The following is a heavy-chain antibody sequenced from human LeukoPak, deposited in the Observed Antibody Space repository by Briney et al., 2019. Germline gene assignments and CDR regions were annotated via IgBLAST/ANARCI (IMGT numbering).Heavy chain of an antibody. J-gene: IGHJ6*02. Sequence: PGGSLRLSCSASGFTFTSYSMHWVRQPPGKGLEYVSAVNSNGDTTYYADSLKGRFTISRDNSKNTLYLQMSNLRAEDTAVYYCVKGTGTKYYSYGVDVWGQGTTVTVSS. V-gene: IGHV3-64D*06. D-gene: IGHD3/OR15-3a*01. CDR1: GFTFTSYS. CDR3: VKGTGTKYYSYGVDV. CDR2: VNSNGDTT.